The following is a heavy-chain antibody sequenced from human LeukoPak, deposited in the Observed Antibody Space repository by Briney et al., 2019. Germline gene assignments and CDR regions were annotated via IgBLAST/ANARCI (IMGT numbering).Heavy chain of an antibody. CDR1: GGSISSYY. D-gene: IGHD6-19*01. CDR3: ARGLSSGWYGIRFDY. J-gene: IGHJ4*02. Sequence: NPSETLSLTCTVSGGSISSYYWNWIRQPPGKGLEWIGYIYYSGSTNYNPSLKSRATISVDTSKNQFSLRLSSVTAADTAVYYCARGLSSGWYGIRFDYWGQGTLVTVSS. V-gene: IGHV4-59*01. CDR2: IYYSGST.